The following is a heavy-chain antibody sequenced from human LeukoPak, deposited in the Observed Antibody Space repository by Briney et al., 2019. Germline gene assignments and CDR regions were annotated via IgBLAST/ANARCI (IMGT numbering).Heavy chain of an antibody. J-gene: IGHJ6*03. V-gene: IGHV1-69*13. D-gene: IGHD5-18*01. Sequence: ASVKVSCKASGGTFSSYAISWVRQAPGQGLEWMGGIIPIFGTANYAQKFQGRVTITADESTSTAYMELSSLRSEDTAVYYCASFGGYSYGRYYYYYMDVWGKGTTVTISS. CDR2: IIPIFGTA. CDR3: ASFGGYSYGRYYYYYMDV. CDR1: GGTFSSYA.